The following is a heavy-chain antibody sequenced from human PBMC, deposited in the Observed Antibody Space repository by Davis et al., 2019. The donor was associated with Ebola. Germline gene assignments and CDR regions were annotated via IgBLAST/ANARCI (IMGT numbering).Heavy chain of an antibody. V-gene: IGHV3-74*01. D-gene: IGHD3-10*01. J-gene: IGHJ4*02. CDR2: INSDGSST. Sequence: GESLKISCAASGFTFSSYWMHWVRQPPGKGLVWVSRINSDGSSTRYADSVKGRFTISRDNAKNTLYLQRSSLRAEDTAVYYCAKEMAAGMSFDYWGQGTLVTVSS. CDR1: GFTFSSYW. CDR3: AKEMAAGMSFDY.